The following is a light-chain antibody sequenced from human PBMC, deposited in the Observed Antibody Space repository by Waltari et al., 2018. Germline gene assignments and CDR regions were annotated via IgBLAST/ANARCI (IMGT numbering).Light chain of an antibody. V-gene: IGLV3-21*03. Sequence: SYVLTQPPAVSVAPGKTARLTCGGENIGSKSVHWYQQKPGQAPVLVVYDNSDRPSGIPERISGSDSGNTATLTISRVEAGDEADYYCQVWDDNSEHVVFGGGTKLTVL. CDR2: DNS. CDR1: NIGSKS. J-gene: IGLJ3*02. CDR3: QVWDDNSEHVV.